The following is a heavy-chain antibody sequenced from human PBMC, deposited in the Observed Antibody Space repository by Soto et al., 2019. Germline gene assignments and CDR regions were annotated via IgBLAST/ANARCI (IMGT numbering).Heavy chain of an antibody. D-gene: IGHD3-9*01. CDR1: GGSFSGYY. V-gene: IGHV4-34*01. CDR3: ARVPYYDILTGYYHYYYYGMDV. Sequence: KPSETLSLTCAVYGGSFSGYYWSWIRQPPGKGLEWIGEINHSGSTNYNPSLKSRVTISVDTSKNQFSLKLSSVTAADTAVYYCARVPYYDILTGYYHYYYYGMDVWGQGTTVTVSS. J-gene: IGHJ6*02. CDR2: INHSGST.